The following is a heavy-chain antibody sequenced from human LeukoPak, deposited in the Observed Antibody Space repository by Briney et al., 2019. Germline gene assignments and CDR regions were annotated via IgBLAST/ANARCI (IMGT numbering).Heavy chain of an antibody. CDR2: INQDGSNK. D-gene: IGHD2-15*01. CDR1: GFTFSNFW. J-gene: IGHJ4*02. V-gene: IGHV3-7*01. CDR3: LIGTYGDY. Sequence: GGSLRLSCAASGFTFSNFWMNWVRQAPGKGLEWLANINQDGSNKYYVDSVRGRFTISRDNAKNSLYLQMNSLRAEDTAFYYCLIGTYGDYWGQGTLVTVSS.